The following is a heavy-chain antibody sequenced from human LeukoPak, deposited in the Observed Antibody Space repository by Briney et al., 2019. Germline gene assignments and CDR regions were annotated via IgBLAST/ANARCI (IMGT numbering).Heavy chain of an antibody. CDR3: ASGSGSLPDY. D-gene: IGHD1-26*01. CDR1: GFTFSSYA. Sequence: GGSLRLSCAASGFTFSSYAMHWVRQAPGKGLEYLSAISSNGGSTYYANSVKGRFTISRDNSKNTLYLQMGSLRAEDMAVYYCASGSGSLPDYWGQGTLVTVSS. CDR2: ISSNGGST. J-gene: IGHJ4*02. V-gene: IGHV3-64*01.